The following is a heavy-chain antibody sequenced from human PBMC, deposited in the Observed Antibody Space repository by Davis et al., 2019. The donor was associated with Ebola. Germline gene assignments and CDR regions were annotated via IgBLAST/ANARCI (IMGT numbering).Heavy chain of an antibody. D-gene: IGHD7-27*01. J-gene: IGHJ4*02. CDR3: ARDPTLGNFDY. Sequence: ASVKVSCKASGYTFSDYYIHWVRQAPGQGLEWMGWIHPNNGDTNHAQKFQGRVTMTRDTSISTAYMELSRLRSDDTAVYYCARDPTLGNFDYWGQGTLVTVSS. V-gene: IGHV1-2*02. CDR1: GYTFSDYY. CDR2: IHPNNGDT.